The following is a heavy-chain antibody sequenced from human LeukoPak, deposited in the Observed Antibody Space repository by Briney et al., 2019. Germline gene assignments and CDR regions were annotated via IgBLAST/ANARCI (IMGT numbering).Heavy chain of an antibody. CDR1: GFAFGTYW. Sequence: PGESLRLSCAASGFAFGTYWMSWVRQALGKGLEWVANIKEDGSEKNYVDSVRGRFTISRDNAENSLYLQMNSLRAEDTAVYYCARNSDNHDYWGRGTLVTVSS. V-gene: IGHV3-7*04. J-gene: IGHJ4*02. CDR3: ARNSDNHDY. CDR2: IKEDGSEK. D-gene: IGHD1-26*01.